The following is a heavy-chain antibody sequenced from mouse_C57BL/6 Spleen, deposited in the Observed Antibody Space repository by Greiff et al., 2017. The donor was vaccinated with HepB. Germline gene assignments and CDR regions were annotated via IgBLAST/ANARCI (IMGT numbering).Heavy chain of an antibody. CDR2: IHPNSGST. J-gene: IGHJ4*01. V-gene: IGHV1-64*01. CDR3: AREGLRLYAMDY. Sequence: QVQLQQPGAELVKPGASVKLSCKASGYTFTSYWMHWVKQRPGQGLEWIGMIHPNSGSTNYNEKFKSKATLTVDKSSRTAYMQLSSLTSEDSAVYYCAREGLRLYAMDYWGQGTSVTVSS. D-gene: IGHD2-4*01. CDR1: GYTFTSYW.